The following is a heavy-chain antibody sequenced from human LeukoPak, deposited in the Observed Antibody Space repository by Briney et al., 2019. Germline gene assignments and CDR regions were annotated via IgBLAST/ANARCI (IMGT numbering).Heavy chain of an antibody. Sequence: PGGSLRLSCAASGFTSSSYGMHWVRQAPGKGLEWVAFIRYDGSNKYYADSVKGRFTISRDNSKNTLYLQMNSLKAEDTAVYYCAKDRGGSGWYKGGFDYWGPGTLVTVSS. J-gene: IGHJ4*02. CDR3: AKDRGGSGWYKGGFDY. V-gene: IGHV3-30*02. CDR2: IRYDGSNK. D-gene: IGHD6-19*01. CDR1: GFTSSSYG.